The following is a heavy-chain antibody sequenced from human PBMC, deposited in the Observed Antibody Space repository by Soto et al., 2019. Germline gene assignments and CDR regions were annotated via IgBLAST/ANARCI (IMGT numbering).Heavy chain of an antibody. V-gene: IGHV3-11*05. CDR1: GFTFSDYY. CDR2: ISTSSSYT. CDR3: ARDVAAGYSSDLAFDY. D-gene: IGHD6-19*01. J-gene: IGHJ4*02. Sequence: QVRLVESGGGLVKPGGSLRLSCAASGFTFSDYYISWIRQAPGKGLEWVSYISTSSSYTNYADSVKGRFTISRDNAKNSVYLQMNSLRAEDRAVYYCARDVAAGYSSDLAFDYWGQGILVTVSS.